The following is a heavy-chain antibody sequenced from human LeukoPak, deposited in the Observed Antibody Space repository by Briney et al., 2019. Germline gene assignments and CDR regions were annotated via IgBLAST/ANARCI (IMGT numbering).Heavy chain of an antibody. CDR1: GFTFSYAW. J-gene: IGHJ4*02. CDR3: AKDIGYCSSTSCYVRPQGIDY. CDR2: IQSETNGGTT. V-gene: IGHV3-15*01. Sequence: GGSLRLSCAASGFTFSYAWMSWVRQAPGKGLELVGHIQSETNGGTTVYAAPVKGRFTISRDNSKSTLYLQMNSLRAEDTAVYYCAKDIGYCSSTSCYVRPQGIDYWGQGTLVTVSS. D-gene: IGHD2-2*01.